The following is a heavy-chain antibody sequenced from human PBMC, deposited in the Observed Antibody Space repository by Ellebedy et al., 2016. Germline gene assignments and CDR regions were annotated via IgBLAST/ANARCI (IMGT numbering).Heavy chain of an antibody. D-gene: IGHD4-23*01. CDR1: GFTFSSYS. J-gene: IGHJ5*02. Sequence: GESLKISCAASGFTFSSYSMNWVRQAPGKGLEWVSSISSSSSYIYYADSVKGRFTISRDNSKNTLYLQMNSLRAEDTAVYYCARGGKGSYGFDPWGQGTLVTVSS. CDR3: ARGGKGSYGFDP. CDR2: ISSSSSYI. V-gene: IGHV3-21*04.